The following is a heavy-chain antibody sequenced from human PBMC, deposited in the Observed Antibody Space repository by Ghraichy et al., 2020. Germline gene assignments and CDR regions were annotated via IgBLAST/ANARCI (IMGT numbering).Heavy chain of an antibody. Sequence: LSLTCAASGFSVSNNYMNWVRQAPGKGLEWVSVIYVGGNTHYADSAAGRFTISRYNSNNTLFLQMNSLRVEDTAVYYCAGWLENAFDVWGQGTMVTVSS. CDR1: GFSVSNNY. CDR3: AGWLENAFDV. D-gene: IGHD6-19*01. V-gene: IGHV3-53*01. CDR2: IYVGGNT. J-gene: IGHJ3*01.